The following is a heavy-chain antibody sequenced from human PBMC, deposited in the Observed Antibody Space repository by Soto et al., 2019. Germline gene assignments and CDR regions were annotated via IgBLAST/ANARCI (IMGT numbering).Heavy chain of an antibody. D-gene: IGHD2-15*01. J-gene: IGHJ5*02. CDR1: GYSFTSYW. CDR3: ARRQGLQWRYWWFDP. V-gene: IGHV5-51*01. Sequence: PGESLKISCKGSGYSFTSYWIGWVRQMPGKGLEWMGIIYPGDSDTRYSPSFQGQVTISADKSISTAYLQWSSLKASDTAMYYCARRQGLQWRYWWFDPWGQGTLVTVSS. CDR2: IYPGDSDT.